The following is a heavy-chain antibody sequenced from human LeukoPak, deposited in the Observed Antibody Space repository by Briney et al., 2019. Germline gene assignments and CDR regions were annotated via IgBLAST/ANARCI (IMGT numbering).Heavy chain of an antibody. CDR2: ISYDGSNK. D-gene: IGHD3-22*01. V-gene: IGHV3-30*18. Sequence: PGGSLRLFCAASGFTFSSYTMIWVRQAPGKGLEWVAVISYDGSNKYYADSVKGRFTISRDNSKNTLYLQMNSLRAEDTAVYYCAKGAFLVVVITYFDYWGQGTLVTVSS. CDR3: AKGAFLVVVITYFDY. J-gene: IGHJ4*02. CDR1: GFTFSSYT.